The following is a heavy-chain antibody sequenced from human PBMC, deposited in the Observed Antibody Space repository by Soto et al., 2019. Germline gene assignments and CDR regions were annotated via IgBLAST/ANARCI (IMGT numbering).Heavy chain of an antibody. CDR3: VRVNADAYDV. CDR2: ITTGGNA. CDR1: GFSFSNHD. V-gene: IGHV3-13*01. Sequence: EVQLVESGGDLVQPGGSLRLSCAASGFSFSNHDMHWVRQPKGKGLEWVSGITTGGNAYFADSVKGRFSISRENAKNSLYLQTSSLRAEDTAMYYCVRVNADAYDVWGQVTMVTVSS. J-gene: IGHJ3*01.